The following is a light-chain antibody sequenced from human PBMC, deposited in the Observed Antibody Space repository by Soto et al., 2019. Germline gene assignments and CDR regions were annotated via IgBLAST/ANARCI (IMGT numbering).Light chain of an antibody. CDR3: QQYNSYSPYT. CDR2: KAS. CDR1: QSISSW. V-gene: IGKV1-5*03. J-gene: IGKJ2*01. Sequence: DIQMTQSPSTLSASVGDRVTITCRASQSISSWLAWYQQKPGKAPKLLIYKASSFESGVPSRFSGSGSGTEFTLTISSLQPDDFATSYCQQYNSYSPYTFGQGTKLEIK.